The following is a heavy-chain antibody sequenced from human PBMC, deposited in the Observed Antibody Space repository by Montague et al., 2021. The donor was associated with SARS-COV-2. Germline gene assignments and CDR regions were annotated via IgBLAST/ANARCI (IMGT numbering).Heavy chain of an antibody. CDR2: IDKGGAT. J-gene: IGHJ6*02. CDR3: ARGQRQRFSVFGVLAGGPELKHSALDV. V-gene: IGHV4-34*01. D-gene: IGHD3-3*01. Sequence: SETLSLTCDVYGGSFNNYYWNWIRQAQGQGMEWNGEIDKGGATNYSPSLRSRLTLSVYTSKNQFSLKLRSVTAADTAVYFCARGQRQRFSVFGVLAGGPELKHSALDVWGLGITVTVSS. CDR1: GGSFNNYY.